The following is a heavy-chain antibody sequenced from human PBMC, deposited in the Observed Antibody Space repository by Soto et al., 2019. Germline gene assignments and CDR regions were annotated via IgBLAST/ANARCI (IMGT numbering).Heavy chain of an antibody. Sequence: QVQLVQSGAEVKKSGASVKVSCKASGYSLSRYDISWVRQAPGQGLEWMGWINVYNGDTNFAQKFQGRVIMTADTSTNIAYLELRSLRSDDTAVYYCARKRGDFGYWGQGTLVIVSS. V-gene: IGHV1-18*01. CDR1: GYSLSRYD. CDR2: INVYNGDT. CDR3: ARKRGDFGY. J-gene: IGHJ4*02.